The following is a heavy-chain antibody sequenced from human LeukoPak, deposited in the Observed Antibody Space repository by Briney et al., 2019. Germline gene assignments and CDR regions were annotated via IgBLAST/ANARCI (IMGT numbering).Heavy chain of an antibody. Sequence: SETRSLTCAVYGGSFSGYYWSWIRQPPGKGMEWIGEINHSGSTNYNPSLKSRVTISVDTSKNQFSLKLSSVTAADTAVYYCASNYGSGSQSPDYWGQGTLVTVSS. CDR2: INHSGST. CDR3: ASNYGSGSQSPDY. V-gene: IGHV4-34*01. D-gene: IGHD3-10*01. J-gene: IGHJ4*02. CDR1: GGSFSGYY.